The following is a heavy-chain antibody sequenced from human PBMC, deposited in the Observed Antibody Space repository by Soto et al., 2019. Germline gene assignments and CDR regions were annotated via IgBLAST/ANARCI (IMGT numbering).Heavy chain of an antibody. CDR2: ISGSGGST. CDR3: AKGPNSGSYQIDY. Sequence: EVQLLESGGGLVQPGGSLRLSCAASGFTFSSYAMSWVRQAPGKGLEWVSAISGSGGSTYYADSVKGRFTISRDNSNNTLYLQMNSLRAEDTAVYYCAKGPNSGSYQIDYWCQGTLLTVSS. D-gene: IGHD1-26*01. J-gene: IGHJ4*02. V-gene: IGHV3-23*01. CDR1: GFTFSSYA.